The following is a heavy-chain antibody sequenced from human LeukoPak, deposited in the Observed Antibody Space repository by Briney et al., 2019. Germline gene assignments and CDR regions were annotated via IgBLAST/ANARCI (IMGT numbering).Heavy chain of an antibody. J-gene: IGHJ3*02. D-gene: IGHD1-20*01. CDR2: FDPEDGET. CDR1: GYTLTELS. CDR3: ARVRYNWNPTGAFDI. V-gene: IGHV1-24*01. Sequence: GASVKVSCKVSGYTLTELSVHWVRQAPGKGLEWMGGFDPEDGETIYAQKFQGRVTMTEDTSTDTAYMELSSLRSEDTAVYYCARVRYNWNPTGAFDIWGQGTMVTVSS.